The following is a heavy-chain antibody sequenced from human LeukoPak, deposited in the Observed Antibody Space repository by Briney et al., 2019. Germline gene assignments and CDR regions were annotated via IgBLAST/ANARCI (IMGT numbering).Heavy chain of an antibody. V-gene: IGHV4-61*01. CDR3: ARSSGTGTFSY. CDR1: GGSVSSGSYY. Sequence: SETLSLTCTVSGGSVSSGSYYWSWIRQPPGKGLEWIGYIYYSGSTNYNPSLKSRVTISVDTSKNQFSLKLSSVTAADTAVYYCARSSGTGTFSYWGQGTLVTVSS. CDR2: IYYSGST. D-gene: IGHD6-25*01. J-gene: IGHJ4*02.